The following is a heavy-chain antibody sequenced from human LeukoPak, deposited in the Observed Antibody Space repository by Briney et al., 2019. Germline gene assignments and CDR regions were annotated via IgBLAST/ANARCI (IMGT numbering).Heavy chain of an antibody. V-gene: IGHV3-23*01. CDR3: AKLELPEYDILTGYGDY. CDR1: GFTFSSYA. D-gene: IGHD3-9*01. Sequence: PGGSLRLSCAASGFTFSSYAMSWVRQAPGKGLEWVSAISGSGGSTYYADSVKGRFTISRDNSKNTLYLQMNSLRAEDTAVYYCAKLELPEYDILTGYGDYWGQGTLVTVSS. CDR2: ISGSGGST. J-gene: IGHJ4*02.